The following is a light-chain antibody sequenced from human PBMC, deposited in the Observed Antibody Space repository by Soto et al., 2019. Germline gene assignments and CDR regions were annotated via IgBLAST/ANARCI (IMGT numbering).Light chain of an antibody. CDR1: QGISNW. CDR3: QQSSSFPLT. Sequence: DIQMTQSPSFVSASVGDRVTITCRASQGISNWLAWYQRKPGKAPKLLIYATSNLQGGVPSRFSGSGSGTDFTLTIGSLQPEDSATYYCQQSSSFPLTFGPGTKVDIK. V-gene: IGKV1-12*01. J-gene: IGKJ3*01. CDR2: ATS.